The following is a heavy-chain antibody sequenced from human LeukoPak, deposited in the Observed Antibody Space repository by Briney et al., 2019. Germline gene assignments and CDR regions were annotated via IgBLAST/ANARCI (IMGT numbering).Heavy chain of an antibody. Sequence: ASVKVSCKASGGTFSSYAISWVRQAPGQGLEWMGGIIPIFGTANYAQKFQGRVTITADESTSTAYMELSSLRSEDTAVYYCARERAQRTTVTTARQSAFDYWGQGTLVTVSS. D-gene: IGHD4-11*01. V-gene: IGHV1-69*13. J-gene: IGHJ4*02. CDR1: GGTFSSYA. CDR2: IIPIFGTA. CDR3: ARERAQRTTVTTARQSAFDY.